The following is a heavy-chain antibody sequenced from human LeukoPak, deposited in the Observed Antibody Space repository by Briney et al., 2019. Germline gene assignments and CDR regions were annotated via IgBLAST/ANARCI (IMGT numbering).Heavy chain of an antibody. CDR1: GYTFTGYH. D-gene: IGHD3-3*01. J-gene: IGHJ6*03. CDR2: INPNSGGT. CDR3: ARESREIFGVYQSGVSPYYVDV. Sequence: ASVKVSCKASGYTFTGYHMHWVRQAPGQGLEWMGWINPNSGGTNYAQKFQDRVTLTRDTSISTAYMELSKLRSDDTAVYYCARESREIFGVYQSGVSPYYVDVWGKGTTVTVSS. V-gene: IGHV1-2*02.